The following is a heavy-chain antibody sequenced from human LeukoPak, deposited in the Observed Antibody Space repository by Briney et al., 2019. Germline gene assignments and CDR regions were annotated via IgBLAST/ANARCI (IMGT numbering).Heavy chain of an antibody. CDR2: INPNSGGT. J-gene: IGHJ5*02. D-gene: IGHD3-3*01. Sequence: GASVKVSCKASGYTFTGYYMHWVRQAPGQGLEWMGWINPNSGGTNYAQKFQGRVTMTRDTSISTAYMELSSLRSEDTAVYYCARASESRYDFWSGYYFPSWFDPWGQGTLVTVSS. CDR1: GYTFTGYY. V-gene: IGHV1-2*02. CDR3: ARASESRYDFWSGYYFPSWFDP.